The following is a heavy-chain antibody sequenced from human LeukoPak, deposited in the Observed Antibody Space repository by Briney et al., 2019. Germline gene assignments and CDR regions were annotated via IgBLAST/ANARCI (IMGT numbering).Heavy chain of an antibody. CDR1: GFTFSRYD. V-gene: IGHV3-13*04. D-gene: IGHD3-10*01. J-gene: IGHJ4*02. CDR2: IHIAGDT. Sequence: GGSLRLSCAASGFTFSRYDMHWVRQVTGKGLEWVASIHIAGDTYYPGSVKGRFTISRDNAKNSFYLQMNTLRAGDTAVYYCERGVPGGLDYWGQGTLVTVSS. CDR3: ERGVPGGLDY.